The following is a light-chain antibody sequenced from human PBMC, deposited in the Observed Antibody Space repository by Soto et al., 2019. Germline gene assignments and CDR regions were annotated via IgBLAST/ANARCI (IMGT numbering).Light chain of an antibody. CDR1: QDISKY. V-gene: IGKV1-33*01. Sequence: DIQMTQSPSSLSASVGDRVTITCQASQDISKYLNWYQQRPGKAPNHLIYDASSLEAGVPSRFTGSGSGTDFTFTISSLQPEDIATYYCQQYDNPPVTFGGGTKVEIK. CDR3: QQYDNPPVT. CDR2: DAS. J-gene: IGKJ4*01.